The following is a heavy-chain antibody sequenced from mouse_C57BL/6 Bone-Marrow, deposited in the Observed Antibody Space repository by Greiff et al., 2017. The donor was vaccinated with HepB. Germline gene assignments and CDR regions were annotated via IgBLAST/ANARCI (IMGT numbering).Heavy chain of an antibody. D-gene: IGHD2-1*01. CDR2: IWSGGST. V-gene: IGHV2-2*01. Sequence: QVQLQQSGPGLVQPSQSLSITCTVSGFSLTSYGVHWVRQSPGKGLEWLGVIWSGGSTDYNAAFISRLSISKDNSKSQVFFKMNSLQADDTAIYYCARNPDYGNFPYWYFDVWGTGTTVTVSS. J-gene: IGHJ1*03. CDR1: GFSLTSYG. CDR3: ARNPDYGNFPYWYFDV.